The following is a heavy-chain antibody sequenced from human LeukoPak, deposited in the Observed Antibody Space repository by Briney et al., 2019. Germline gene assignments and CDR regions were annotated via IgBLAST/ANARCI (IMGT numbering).Heavy chain of an antibody. CDR3: ATNSSWFDY. Sequence: SETLSLTCTVSGGSISSSYWSWIRQPPGKGLEWIGYISESGSTNYNPSLKSRVTISVDTSKNQLFLKLRSVTTADTAVYYCATNSSWFDYWGQGTLVTVSS. J-gene: IGHJ4*02. CDR2: ISESGST. CDR1: GGSISSSY. V-gene: IGHV4-59*01. D-gene: IGHD6-13*01.